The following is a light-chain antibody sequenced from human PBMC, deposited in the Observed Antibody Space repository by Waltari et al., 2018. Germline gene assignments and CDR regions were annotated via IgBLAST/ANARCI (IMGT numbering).Light chain of an antibody. CDR2: AAS. V-gene: IGKV1D-12*01. Sequence: DIQMTQSPTSVSASVGDRVTITCRASQGIKSWVVWYQQKPGQAPKFLISAASSLEGGVPSRFSASGSGTDFTLTISSLQPEDFATYYCQQASRLPITFGQGTRLEIK. CDR1: QGIKSW. J-gene: IGKJ5*01. CDR3: QQASRLPIT.